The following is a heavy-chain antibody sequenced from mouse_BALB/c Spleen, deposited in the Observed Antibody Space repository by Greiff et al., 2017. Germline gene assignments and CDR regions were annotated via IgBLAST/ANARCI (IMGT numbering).Heavy chain of an antibody. J-gene: IGHJ1*01. CDR2: ISSGGSYT. V-gene: IGHV5-6*01. CDR3: ARHNGNYGYWYFDV. D-gene: IGHD2-1*01. Sequence: EVHLVESGGDLVKPGGSLKLSCAASGFTFSSYGMSWVRQTPDKRLEWVATISSGGSYTYYPDSVKGRFTISRDNAKNTLYLQMSSLKSEDTAMYYCARHNGNYGYWYFDVWGAGTTVTVSS. CDR1: GFTFSSYG.